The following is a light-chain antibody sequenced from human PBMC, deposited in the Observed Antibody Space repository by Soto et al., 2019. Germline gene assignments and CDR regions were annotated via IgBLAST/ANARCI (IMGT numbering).Light chain of an antibody. V-gene: IGKV3D-20*01. J-gene: IGKJ2*01. CDR1: QSVSSSD. CDR2: DAS. CDR3: QQYGSSPYT. Sequence: EIGLTQSPATLSLSPGERATRTCGASQSVSSSDLAWYQQKPGLAPRLLIYDASSRATGIPDRFSGSGSGTDFTLTISRLEPEDFAVYYCQQYGSSPYTFGQGTKLEIK.